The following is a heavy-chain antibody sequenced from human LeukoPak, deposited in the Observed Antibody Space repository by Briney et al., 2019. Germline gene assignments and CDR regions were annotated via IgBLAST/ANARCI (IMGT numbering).Heavy chain of an antibody. Sequence: PGGSLRLSCAASEFTFSNYAMSWVRQAPGKGLEWVSTISGGGITTYYADSAKGRFTISRDNSKNTMFLQMNSLRADDTAVYYCPRQSYASGWNPFDYWGQGILVTVSS. D-gene: IGHD6-19*01. J-gene: IGHJ4*02. CDR3: PRQSYASGWNPFDY. CDR1: EFTFSNYA. CDR2: ISGGGITT. V-gene: IGHV3-23*01.